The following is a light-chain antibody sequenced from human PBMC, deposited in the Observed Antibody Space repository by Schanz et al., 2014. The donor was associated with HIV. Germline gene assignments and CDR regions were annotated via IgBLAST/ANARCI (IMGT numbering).Light chain of an antibody. CDR1: RSNIGTGYD. CDR3: QSFDRSLGRVV. CDR2: YSS. V-gene: IGLV1-40*01. Sequence: QSVLTQPPSASGAPGQRVTISCTGSRSNIGTGYDVHWFQHLPGTAPKLLIYYSSNRPSGVPDRFSGSKSVNSASLAITGLQAEDEADYYCQSFDRSLGRVVFGGGTKLTVL. J-gene: IGLJ2*01.